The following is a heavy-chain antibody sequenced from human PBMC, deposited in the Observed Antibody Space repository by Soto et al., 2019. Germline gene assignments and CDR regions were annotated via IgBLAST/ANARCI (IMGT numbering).Heavy chain of an antibody. CDR3: ASSDTTADYYYGMDV. J-gene: IGHJ6*02. CDR2: INAGNGNT. Sequence: ASVKVSCKASGYTFTSYAMHWVRQAPGQRLEWMGWINAGNGNTKYSQKFQGRVTITRDTSASTAYMELSSLRSEDTAVYYCASSDTTADYYYGMDVWGQGTTVTVSS. CDR1: GYTFTSYA. D-gene: IGHD1-26*01. V-gene: IGHV1-3*01.